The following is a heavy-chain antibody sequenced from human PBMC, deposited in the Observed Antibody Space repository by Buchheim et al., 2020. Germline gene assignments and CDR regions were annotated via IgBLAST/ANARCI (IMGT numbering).Heavy chain of an antibody. D-gene: IGHD2-15*01. CDR3: ARQLGYCSGGSCLYLRFDP. J-gene: IGHJ5*02. Sequence: QLQLQESGPGLVKPSETLSLTCSVSGGSISSSSYYWGWIRQPPGKGLEWIGSIYFRGNTYYNPSLKSRVTVSVDTSKNQFSLKLSSVTAADTAVYYCARQLGYCSGGSCLYLRFDPWGQGTL. V-gene: IGHV4-39*01. CDR2: IYFRGNT. CDR1: GGSISSSSYY.